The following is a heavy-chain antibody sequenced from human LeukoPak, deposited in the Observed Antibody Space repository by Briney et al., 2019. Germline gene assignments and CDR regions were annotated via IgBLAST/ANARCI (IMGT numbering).Heavy chain of an antibody. J-gene: IGHJ4*02. CDR2: INHRGST. Sequence: PSETLSLTCTVSGGSISSSSYYWGWIRQPPGKGLEWNGKINHRGSTNNIPSLKSRFTISLDTSTIHFSLKLSSLPAADTAVYYCATHARLGNYYDSSGYKVSTIFDYWGQGTLVTVSS. CDR1: GGSISSSSYY. D-gene: IGHD3-22*01. V-gene: IGHV4-39*01. CDR3: ATHARLGNYYDSSGYKVSTIFDY.